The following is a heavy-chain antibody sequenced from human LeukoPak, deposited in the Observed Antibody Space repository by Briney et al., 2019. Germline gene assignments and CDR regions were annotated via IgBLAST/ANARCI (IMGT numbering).Heavy chain of an antibody. J-gene: IGHJ4*02. CDR2: TYSGGST. V-gene: IGHV3-53*01. CDR3: ARLRGYSYGYLDY. Sequence: PGGSLRLSCAASGFTVSSNYMSWVRQAPGKGLEWVSVTYSGGSTYYADSVKGRFTISRDNSKNTLYLQMNSLRAEDTAVYYCARLRGYSYGYLDYWGQGTLVTVSS. D-gene: IGHD5-18*01. CDR1: GFTVSSNY.